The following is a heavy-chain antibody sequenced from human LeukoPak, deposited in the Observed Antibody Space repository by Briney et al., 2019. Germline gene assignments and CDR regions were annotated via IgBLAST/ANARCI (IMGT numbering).Heavy chain of an antibody. Sequence: KPSETLSLTCTVSGGSISSYYWSWIRQPPGKGLEWIGYIYYRGSTNYNPSLKSRVTISVDTSKNQFSLKLSSVTAADTAVYYCAREDYGDSKFDPWGQGTLVTVSS. D-gene: IGHD4-17*01. J-gene: IGHJ5*02. CDR2: IYYRGST. V-gene: IGHV4-59*01. CDR3: AREDYGDSKFDP. CDR1: GGSISSYY.